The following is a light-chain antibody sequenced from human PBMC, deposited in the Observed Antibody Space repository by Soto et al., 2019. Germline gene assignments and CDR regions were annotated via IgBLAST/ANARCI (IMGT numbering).Light chain of an antibody. J-gene: IGLJ1*01. V-gene: IGLV2-14*01. CDR1: SSDVGGYNY. CDR3: SSYTSSSTLSYV. CDR2: DVS. Sequence: QSALTQPASVSGSPGQSITISCTGTSSDVGGYNYVSWYQQHPGKAPKLMIYDVSNRPSGVSNRFSGSKSGNTASLTISGLQAEDEADYYCSSYTSSSTLSYVFGTGTKVTV.